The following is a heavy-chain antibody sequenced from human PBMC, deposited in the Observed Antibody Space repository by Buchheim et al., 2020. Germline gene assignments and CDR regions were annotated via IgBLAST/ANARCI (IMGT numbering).Heavy chain of an antibody. CDR3: ARTVRDYYYGMDV. Sequence: EVQLVESGGGLVQPGGSLRLSCAASGFTFSSYSMNWVRQAPGKGLEWVSYISSSSSTIYYADSVKGRFTISRDNAKNALYLQMNSLRAEDTAVYYCARTVRDYYYGMDVWGQGTT. V-gene: IGHV3-48*01. CDR2: ISSSSSTI. D-gene: IGHD3-22*01. CDR1: GFTFSSYS. J-gene: IGHJ6*02.